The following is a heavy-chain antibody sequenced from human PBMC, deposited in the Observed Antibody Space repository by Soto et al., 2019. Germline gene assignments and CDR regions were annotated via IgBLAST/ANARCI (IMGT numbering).Heavy chain of an antibody. V-gene: IGHV3-53*01. CDR2: VHGGGST. CDR1: GFTVSKNH. CDR3: AGRLTTAASLDY. D-gene: IGHD3-16*01. J-gene: IGHJ4*02. Sequence: VQLVESGGGLIQPGGSLRLSCAASGFTVSKNHMTWVRQAAGKGLELVSFVHGGGSTSYADSVKGRFTISRDNSKNTLYLQMDSLRAEDTAIYYGAGRLTTAASLDYWGRGTLVTVSS.